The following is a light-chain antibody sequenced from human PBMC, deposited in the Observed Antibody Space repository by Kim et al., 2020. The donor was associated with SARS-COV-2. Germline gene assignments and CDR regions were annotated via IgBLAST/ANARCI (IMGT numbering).Light chain of an antibody. CDR3: QHSYSTPYT. CDR1: QSISSY. Sequence: DIQMTQSPSSLSASVGDRVTITCRASQSISSYLNWYQQKPGKAPKLLIYAASSLQSGVPSRFSGSGSGTDFPLTISSLQPEDFATYYCQHSYSTPYTFGQGTKLEI. V-gene: IGKV1-39*01. J-gene: IGKJ2*01. CDR2: AAS.